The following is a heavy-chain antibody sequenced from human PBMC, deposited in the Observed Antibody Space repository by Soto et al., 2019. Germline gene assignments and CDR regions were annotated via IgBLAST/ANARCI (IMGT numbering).Heavy chain of an antibody. CDR2: FDPEDGET. V-gene: IGHV1-24*01. Sequence: ASVKVSCKVSGYTLTELSMHWVRQAPGKGLEWMGGFDPEDGETIYAQKFQGRVTMTADTSTDTAYMELSSLRSEDTAVYYCASLLPPGWFDPWGQGTLVTVSS. CDR1: GYTLTELS. J-gene: IGHJ5*02. CDR3: ASLLPPGWFDP.